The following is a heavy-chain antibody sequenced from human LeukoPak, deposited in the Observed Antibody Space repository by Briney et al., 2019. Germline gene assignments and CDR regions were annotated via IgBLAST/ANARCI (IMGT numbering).Heavy chain of an antibody. CDR3: ARQGLTLDY. D-gene: IGHD6-19*01. CDR2: IYHSGST. V-gene: IGHV4-38-2*01. Sequence: SETLSLTCAVSGYSISSGYYWGWIRQPPGKGLEWIGSIYHSGSTYYNPSLKSGVTISVDTSKNQFSLKLSSVTAADTAVYYCARQGLTLDYWGQGTLVTVSS. J-gene: IGHJ4*02. CDR1: GYSISSGYY.